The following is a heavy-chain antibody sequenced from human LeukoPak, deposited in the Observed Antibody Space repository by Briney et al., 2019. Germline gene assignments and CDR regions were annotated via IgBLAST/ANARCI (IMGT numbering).Heavy chain of an antibody. J-gene: IGHJ4*02. D-gene: IGHD1-26*01. CDR2: IYTSGST. CDR1: GGSISSGSYY. V-gene: IGHV4-61*02. Sequence: SETLSLTCTVSGGSISSGSYYWRWLRQPAEKGVGWIGRIYTSGSTNYNLSLKSRVTISVDTSKNQFSLKLSSVTAADTAVYYCARDRGLPWELLLWGQGTLVTVSS. CDR3: ARDRGLPWELLL.